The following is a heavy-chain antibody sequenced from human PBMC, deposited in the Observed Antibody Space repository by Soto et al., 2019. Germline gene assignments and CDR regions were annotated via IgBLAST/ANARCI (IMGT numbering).Heavy chain of an antibody. CDR1: GFSFSNAW. Sequence: EVQLVESGGGLVKPGGSLRLSCAASGFSFSNAWMSWVRQAPGKGLEWVGRIKSKTDGGTTDYSAPVKGRFSISRDDSKNTLYLQMNGLKTEDTAVYYCTAPGLWSASYRDFYYGMDVWGQGTTVTVSS. J-gene: IGHJ6*02. V-gene: IGHV3-15*01. CDR3: TAPGLWSASYRDFYYGMDV. CDR2: IKSKTDGGTT. D-gene: IGHD3-3*01.